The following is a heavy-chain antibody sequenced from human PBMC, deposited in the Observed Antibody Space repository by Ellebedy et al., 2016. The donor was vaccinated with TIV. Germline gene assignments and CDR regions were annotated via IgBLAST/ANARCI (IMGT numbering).Heavy chain of an antibody. V-gene: IGHV2-5*01. J-gene: IGHJ5*02. D-gene: IGHD6-13*01. Sequence: SGPTLVKPTQTLTLTCTFSGFSLNTSTVGVGWIRQPPGKALEWLAVIYSNGDQRYSPSLKTRLTITKDTSKNQVVLTMANMDPVDTATYYCAHRRRGVAVSGTNTWFDPWGLGTLVTVSS. CDR2: IYSNGDQ. CDR3: AHRRRGVAVSGTNTWFDP. CDR1: GFSLNTSTVG.